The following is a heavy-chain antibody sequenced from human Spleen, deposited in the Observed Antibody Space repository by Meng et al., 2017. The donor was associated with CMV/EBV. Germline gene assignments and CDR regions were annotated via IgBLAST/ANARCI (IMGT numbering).Heavy chain of an antibody. Sequence: GGSLRLSCAASGFTFSSYAMSWVRLAPGKGLEWVSGISGSGGTPYYADSVKGRFTISRDNSKNTVYLQMNSLRAEDTAVYYCAKRAVQLSDYFDYWGQGTLVTVSS. D-gene: IGHD5-18*01. V-gene: IGHV3-23*01. J-gene: IGHJ4*02. CDR2: ISGSGGTP. CDR3: AKRAVQLSDYFDY. CDR1: GFTFSSYA.